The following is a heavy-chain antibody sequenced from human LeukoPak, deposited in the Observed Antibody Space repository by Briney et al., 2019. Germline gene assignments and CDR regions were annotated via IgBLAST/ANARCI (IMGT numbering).Heavy chain of an antibody. CDR2: IYYSGST. CDR3: ARDAMNILDRYFDY. Sequence: SETLSLTCTVSGGSISSSSYYWSWIRQHPGKGLEWIGYIYYSGSTYYNPSLKSRVTISVDTSKNQFSLKLSSVTAADTAVYYCARDAMNILDRYFDYWGQGTLVTVSS. CDR1: GGSISSSSYY. V-gene: IGHV4-31*03. J-gene: IGHJ4*02. D-gene: IGHD2-2*01.